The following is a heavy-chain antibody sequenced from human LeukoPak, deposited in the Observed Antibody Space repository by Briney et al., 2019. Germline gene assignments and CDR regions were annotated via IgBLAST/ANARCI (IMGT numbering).Heavy chain of an antibody. V-gene: IGHV3-53*01. Sequence: GGSLKLSCAASGFTFSGSAMHWVRQAPGKGLEWVSVIYSGGSTYYADSVKGRFTISRDNSKNTLYLQMNSLRAEDTAVYYCASLTGTTLYFDYWGQGTLVTVSS. D-gene: IGHD1-20*01. CDR2: IYSGGST. J-gene: IGHJ4*02. CDR1: GFTFSGSA. CDR3: ASLTGTTLYFDY.